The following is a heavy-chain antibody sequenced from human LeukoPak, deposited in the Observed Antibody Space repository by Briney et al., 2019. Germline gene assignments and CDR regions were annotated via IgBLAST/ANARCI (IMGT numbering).Heavy chain of an antibody. D-gene: IGHD3-9*01. CDR1: GGSFSGYY. Sequence: PSETLSLTCAVYGGSFSGYYWSWIRQPPGKGLEWIGEINHSGGTNYNPSLKSRVTISVDTSKNQFSLKLSSVTAADTAVYYCVRPDDNSFDFWGQGTMVTVSS. CDR2: INHSGGT. V-gene: IGHV4-34*01. J-gene: IGHJ3*01. CDR3: VRPDDNSFDF.